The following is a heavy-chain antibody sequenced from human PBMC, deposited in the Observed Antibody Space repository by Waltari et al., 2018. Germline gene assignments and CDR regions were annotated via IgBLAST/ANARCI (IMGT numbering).Heavy chain of an antibody. J-gene: IGHJ2*01. V-gene: IGHV1-18*01. CDR3: ARVTTVTTEGGGQFDL. Sequence: QVQLVQSGAEVKKPGSSVKVSCKASGYTFTSYGISWVRQAPGQGLEWMGWISAYNGNTNYAQKLQGRVTMTTDTSTSTAYMELRSLRSDDTAVYYCARVTTVTTEGGGQFDLWGRGTLVTVSS. D-gene: IGHD4-17*01. CDR2: ISAYNGNT. CDR1: GYTFTSYG.